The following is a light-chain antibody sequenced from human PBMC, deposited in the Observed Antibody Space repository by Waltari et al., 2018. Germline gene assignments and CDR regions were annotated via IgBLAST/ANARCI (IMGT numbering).Light chain of an antibody. J-gene: IGKJ1*01. CDR2: KAS. CDR3: QQYDNYWT. Sequence: DIQMPQSPSTLSASVGDRVTITCRASQSITNWLAWYQQKPGKAPKLLIYKASNLESGVPSRFSGSGSGTEFTLTISSLQPDDFATYDCQQYDNYWTFGQGTKVEIK. V-gene: IGKV1-5*03. CDR1: QSITNW.